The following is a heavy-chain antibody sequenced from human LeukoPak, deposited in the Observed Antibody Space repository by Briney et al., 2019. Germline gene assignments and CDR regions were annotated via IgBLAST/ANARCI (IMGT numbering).Heavy chain of an antibody. Sequence: GGSLRLSCVASGFTFSTYTMNWIRQAPGKGLEWVSGSIGSGGSTYYADSVKGRFTISRDNSKNTLYLQMNSLRAEDTAVYYCARAPFNWGQGTLVTVSS. CDR1: GFTFSTYT. CDR3: ARAPFN. J-gene: IGHJ4*02. D-gene: IGHD3-3*02. CDR2: SIGSGGST. V-gene: IGHV3-23*01.